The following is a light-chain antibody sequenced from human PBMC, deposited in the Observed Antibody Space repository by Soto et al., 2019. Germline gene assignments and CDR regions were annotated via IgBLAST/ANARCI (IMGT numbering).Light chain of an antibody. J-gene: IGLJ1*01. CDR3: AAWDVSLNGLYV. V-gene: IGLV1-44*01. CDR2: NNN. Sequence: QSVLTHPPSASGTPGQRVTISCSGSSSNIGSGTVNWYQQLPGTAPKLLIYNNNQWPSGVPDRFSGSKSGTSASLAISGLQSEDEADYYCAAWDVSLNGLYVFGTGTKLTVL. CDR1: SSNIGSGT.